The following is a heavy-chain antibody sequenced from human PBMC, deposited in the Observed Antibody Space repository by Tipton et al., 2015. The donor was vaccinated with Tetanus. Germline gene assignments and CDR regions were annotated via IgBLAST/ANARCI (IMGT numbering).Heavy chain of an antibody. CDR1: GFTFSSFA. Sequence: RSLRLSCAASGFTFSSFAMSWVRQAPGKGLEWVAVIWYDGSNKYYADSVKGRFTISRDNSKNTLYLQMNSLRAEDTAVYYCARDDGARELPSYFDYWGQGTLVTVSS. CDR2: IWYDGSNK. V-gene: IGHV3-33*08. D-gene: IGHD1-26*01. J-gene: IGHJ4*02. CDR3: ARDDGARELPSYFDY.